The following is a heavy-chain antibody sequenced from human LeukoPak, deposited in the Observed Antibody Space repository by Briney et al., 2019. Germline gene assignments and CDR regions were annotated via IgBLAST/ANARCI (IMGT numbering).Heavy chain of an antibody. Sequence: SGGSLRLSCAASGFSFSNYWMHWARQAPGKGLVWVTRMNSDGSATYYADSVQGRFTISRDNAKNTLYLQMNSLGAEDTAMYFCAKGPNYFDSWGQGTLVTVSS. CDR3: AKGPNYFDS. V-gene: IGHV3-74*01. J-gene: IGHJ4*02. CDR2: MNSDGSAT. CDR1: GFSFSNYW.